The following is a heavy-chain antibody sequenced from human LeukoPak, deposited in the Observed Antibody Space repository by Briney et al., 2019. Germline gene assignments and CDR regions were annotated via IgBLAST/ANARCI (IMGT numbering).Heavy chain of an antibody. CDR2: IYYSGST. Sequence: SETLSLTCTVSGGSISSSSYYWGWIRQPPGKGLEWIGSIYYSGSTYYNPSLKSRVTISVDTSKNQFSLKLSPVTAADTAVYYCARGRITVTSDIWGQGTMVTVSS. D-gene: IGHD4-17*01. CDR1: GGSISSSSYY. CDR3: ARGRITVTSDI. J-gene: IGHJ3*02. V-gene: IGHV4-39*07.